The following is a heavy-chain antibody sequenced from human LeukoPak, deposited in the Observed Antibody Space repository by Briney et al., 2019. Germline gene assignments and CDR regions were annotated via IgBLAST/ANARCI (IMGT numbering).Heavy chain of an antibody. Sequence: PGGSLRLSCAASGFTFSSYAMSWVRQAPGKGLEWVSAISGSGGSTYYADSVKGRFTISRDNSKNTLYLQMNSLRAEDTAVYYCAKNSGSGSYYEENYYYGMDVWGQGTTVTVSS. CDR3: AKNSGSGSYYEENYYYGMDV. V-gene: IGHV3-23*01. CDR2: ISGSGGST. J-gene: IGHJ6*02. D-gene: IGHD3-10*01. CDR1: GFTFSSYA.